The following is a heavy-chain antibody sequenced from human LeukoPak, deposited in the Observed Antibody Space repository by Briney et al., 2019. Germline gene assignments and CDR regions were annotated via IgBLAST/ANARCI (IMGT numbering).Heavy chain of an antibody. CDR2: IYYSGST. CDR1: GGSISSGDYY. V-gene: IGHV4-30-4*01. CDR3: ASNYGSGSYHYFDY. D-gene: IGHD3-10*01. J-gene: IGHJ4*02. Sequence: SETLSLTRTVSGGSISSGDYYWSWIRQPPGKGLEWIGYIYYSGSTYYNPSLKSRVTMSVDTSKNQFSLKMSSVTAADTAVYYCASNYGSGSYHYFDYWGQGTLVTVSS.